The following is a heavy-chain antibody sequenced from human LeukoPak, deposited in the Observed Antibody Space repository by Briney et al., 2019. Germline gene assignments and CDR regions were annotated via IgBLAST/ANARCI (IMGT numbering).Heavy chain of an antibody. CDR2: MNPNSGNT. Sequence: ASVKVSCKASGYTFTSYDINWVRQATGQGLEWMGWMNPNSGNTGYAQKFQGRVTMTRDTSITTAYMELSSLRSEDTAVYYCATEYSGSYSTLDAFDIWGQGTMVTVPS. CDR3: ATEYSGSYSTLDAFDI. J-gene: IGHJ3*02. D-gene: IGHD1-26*01. CDR1: GYTFTSYD. V-gene: IGHV1-8*01.